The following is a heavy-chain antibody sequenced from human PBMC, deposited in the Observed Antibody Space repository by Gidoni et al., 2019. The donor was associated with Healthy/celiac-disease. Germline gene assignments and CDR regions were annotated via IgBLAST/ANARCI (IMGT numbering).Heavy chain of an antibody. D-gene: IGHD3-10*01. V-gene: IGHV3-48*03. Sequence: EVQLVESGGGLVQPGGSLRLSCAASGFTFSSYEMNWVRQAPGKGLEWVSDISSSGSTIYYADSVKGRFTISRDNAKNSLYLQMNSLRAEDTAVYYCAGSGASRTFDIWGQGTMVTVSS. CDR1: GFTFSSYE. CDR2: ISSSGSTI. J-gene: IGHJ3*02. CDR3: AGSGASRTFDI.